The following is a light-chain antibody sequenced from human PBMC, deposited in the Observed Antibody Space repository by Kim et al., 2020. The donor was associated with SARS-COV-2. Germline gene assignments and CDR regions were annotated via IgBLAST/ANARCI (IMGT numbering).Light chain of an antibody. CDR3: CSYAGSYV. J-gene: IGLJ1*01. V-gene: IGLV2-11*01. CDR1: SSDVGGYNY. Sequence: SPGQSVTISCTGTSSDVGGYNYVSWYQKHPGKAPKLMIYDVSKRPSGVPDRFSGSKSGNTASLTISGLQAEDEADYYCCSYAGSYVFGTGTKVTVL. CDR2: DVS.